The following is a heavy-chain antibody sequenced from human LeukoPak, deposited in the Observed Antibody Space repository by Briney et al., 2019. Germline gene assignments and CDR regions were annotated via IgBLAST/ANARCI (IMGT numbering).Heavy chain of an antibody. V-gene: IGHV3-23*01. CDR2: ISGSGGST. CDR1: GFTFSSYG. J-gene: IGHJ4*02. Sequence: GGSLRLSCAASGFTFSSYGMHWVRQAPGKGLEWVSAISGSGGSTYYADSVKGRFTISRDNSKNTLYLQMNSLRAEDTAVYYCAKVTYYYDSSGYYYVDNFDYWGQGTLVTVSS. D-gene: IGHD3-22*01. CDR3: AKVTYYYDSSGYYYVDNFDY.